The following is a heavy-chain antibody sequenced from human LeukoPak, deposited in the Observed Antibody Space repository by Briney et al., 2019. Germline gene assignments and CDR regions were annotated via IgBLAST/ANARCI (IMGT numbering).Heavy chain of an antibody. J-gene: IGHJ4*02. V-gene: IGHV4-59*11. CDR3: ARAGRGVLSNFDY. D-gene: IGHD4/OR15-4a*01. Sequence: PSETLSLTCTVSGGSISSHDWSWIRQPAGKGLEWIGYIYYSGSTYYNPSLKSRVTISVDTSKNQFSLKLSSVTAADTAVYYCARAGRGVLSNFDYWGQGTLVTVSS. CDR2: IYYSGST. CDR1: GGSISSHD.